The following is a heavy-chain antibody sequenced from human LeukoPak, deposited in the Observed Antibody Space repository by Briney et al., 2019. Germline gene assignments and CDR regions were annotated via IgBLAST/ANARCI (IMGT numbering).Heavy chain of an antibody. Sequence: GGSLRLSCAASGFTVSSNYMSWVRQAPGKGLEWVSAISGSGGSTYYADSVKGRFTISRDNSKNTLYLQMNSLRAEDTAVYYCSKGQGEGSSWQALDYWGQGTLVTVSS. CDR1: GFTVSSNY. D-gene: IGHD6-13*01. CDR3: SKGQGEGSSWQALDY. J-gene: IGHJ4*02. V-gene: IGHV3-23*01. CDR2: ISGSGGST.